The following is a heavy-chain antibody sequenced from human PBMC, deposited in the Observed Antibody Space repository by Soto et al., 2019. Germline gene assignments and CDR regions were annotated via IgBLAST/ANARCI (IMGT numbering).Heavy chain of an antibody. V-gene: IGHV4-39*01. CDR1: GGSISSSSYY. CDR3: ARHSGIAAADYNWFDP. CDR2: IYYSGST. J-gene: IGHJ5*02. D-gene: IGHD6-13*01. Sequence: QLQLQESGPGLVKPSETLSLTCTVSGGSISSSSYYWGWIRQPPGKGLEWIGSIYYSGSTYYNPSLKSRVTISVDTSKNQFSLKLSSVTAADTAVYYCARHSGIAAADYNWFDPWGQGTLVTVSS.